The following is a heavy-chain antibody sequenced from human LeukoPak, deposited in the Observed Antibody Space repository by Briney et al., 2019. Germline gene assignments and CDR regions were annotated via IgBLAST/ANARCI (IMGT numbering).Heavy chain of an antibody. CDR3: ARPYYYDSRIDP. Sequence: SQTLSLTCTVSGGSISSGGYYWSWICQPPGKGLEWIAYMYYSGSTYYNPSLKSRVTMSADTSKNQLSLKLSSVTAADTAVYYCARPYYYDSRIDPWGQGILVTVSS. V-gene: IGHV4-30-4*01. D-gene: IGHD3-22*01. J-gene: IGHJ5*02. CDR2: MYYSGST. CDR1: GGSISSGGYY.